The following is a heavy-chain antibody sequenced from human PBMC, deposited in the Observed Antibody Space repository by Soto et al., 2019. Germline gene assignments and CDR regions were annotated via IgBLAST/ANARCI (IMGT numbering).Heavy chain of an antibody. D-gene: IGHD3-10*01. J-gene: IGHJ4*02. CDR2: INPNSGNI. Sequence: ASVKVSCKASGDTFTTYDINWVRQATGHGLEWMGWINPNSGNIGYAQRFQGRVTMTRDTAIRTAYMEVSSLRSDDTAVYYCARGRASGSYYLLDYRGQGTSVTVSS. CDR1: GDTFTTYD. V-gene: IGHV1-8*01. CDR3: ARGRASGSYYLLDY.